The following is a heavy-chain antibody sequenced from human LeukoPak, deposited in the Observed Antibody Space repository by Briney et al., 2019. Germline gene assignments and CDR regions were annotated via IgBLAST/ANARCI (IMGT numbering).Heavy chain of an antibody. Sequence: GGSLRLSCAASGFTFSDYYMSWIRQAPGKGLEWVSYISSSGSTIKYADSVKGRFTISRDNAKNSLYLQMNSLRAEDTAVYYCARLPKYYYDNSDYSGYYFDYWGQGTLVTVSS. CDR1: GFTFSDYY. CDR2: ISSSGSTI. J-gene: IGHJ4*02. V-gene: IGHV3-11*04. CDR3: ARLPKYYYDNSDYSGYYFDY. D-gene: IGHD3-22*01.